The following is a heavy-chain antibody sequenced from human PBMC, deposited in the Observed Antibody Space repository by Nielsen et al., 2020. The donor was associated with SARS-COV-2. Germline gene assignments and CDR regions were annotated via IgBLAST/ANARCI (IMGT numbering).Heavy chain of an antibody. CDR2: VSPYNGDT. J-gene: IGHJ3*02. Sequence: ASVKVSCKASGYTFTDYYIHWVRQAPGQGLEWMRWVSPYNGDTDYAQKFQGRVTLTTDTSTNTGYMELRGLTSDDTAVYYCARDSILVDDPASGGAFTIWGQGTMVTVSS. V-gene: IGHV1-18*04. CDR1: GYTFTDYY. D-gene: IGHD2-15*01. CDR3: ARDSILVDDPASGGAFTI.